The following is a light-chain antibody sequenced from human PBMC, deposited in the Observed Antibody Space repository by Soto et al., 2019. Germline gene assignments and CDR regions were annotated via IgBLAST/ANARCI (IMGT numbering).Light chain of an antibody. CDR1: NSDVGGYNY. Sequence: QSVLTQPASVSGSPGHSITISCTGTNSDVGGYNYVSWYQQHPGKAPKLMIYEVNNRPSGVSNRFSGSKSGNTASLTISGLQAEDEADYYCSSYTSSSTRVFGTGTKVTVL. CDR2: EVN. CDR3: SSYTSSSTRV. V-gene: IGLV2-14*01. J-gene: IGLJ1*01.